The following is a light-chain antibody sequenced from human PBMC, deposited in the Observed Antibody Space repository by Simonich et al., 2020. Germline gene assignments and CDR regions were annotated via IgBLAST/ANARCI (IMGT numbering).Light chain of an antibody. CDR2: CAS. J-gene: IGKJ3*01. Sequence: EIVMTQSLATLSVSPGESATLSCRDSQIVSSNLAWYQQKPGQAPRLLIYCASTRANGIPARFIGSGSGTEFTLPISSMQSEDFAVYYCQQYNNWTTFTFGPGTKVDIK. CDR1: QIVSSN. CDR3: QQYNNWTTFT. V-gene: IGKV3-15*01.